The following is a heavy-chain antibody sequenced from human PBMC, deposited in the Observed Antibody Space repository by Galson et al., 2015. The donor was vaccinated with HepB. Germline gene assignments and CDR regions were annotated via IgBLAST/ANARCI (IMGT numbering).Heavy chain of an antibody. CDR2: ISWDSSRK. D-gene: IGHD6-19*01. J-gene: IGHJ4*02. CDR1: GFTFDDYA. Sequence: SLRLSCAVSGFTFDDYAMHWVRQVPGKGLEWVSGISWDSSRKEYAATVKGRFTISRDNAKKSLYLQVNSLRPEDTAMYYCARPFAEQWLVPFDNWGQGTLVTVSS. V-gene: IGHV3-9*01. CDR3: ARPFAEQWLVPFDN.